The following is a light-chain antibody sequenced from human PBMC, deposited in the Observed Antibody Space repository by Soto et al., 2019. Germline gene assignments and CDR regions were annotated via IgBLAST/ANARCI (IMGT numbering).Light chain of an antibody. J-gene: IGLJ3*02. CDR3: VAWDDNLGSRV. CDR2: MNS. Sequence: QSVLTQPPSLSGTPGQTVTISCIGSRSNIGSAIVHWYQQLPGTAPKHLIYMNSQRRSGVPDRFSGSKSGTSASLVITGLRPEDEADYYCVAWDDNLGSRVFGGGTKLTVL. V-gene: IGLV1-44*01. CDR1: RSNIGSAI.